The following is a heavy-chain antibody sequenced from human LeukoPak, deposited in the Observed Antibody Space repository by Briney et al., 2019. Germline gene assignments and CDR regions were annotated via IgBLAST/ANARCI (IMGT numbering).Heavy chain of an antibody. J-gene: IGHJ4*02. D-gene: IGHD2-8*01. V-gene: IGHV1-69*06. CDR2: IIPIFGTA. CDR3: ARERTNGVGGKTETFDY. Sequence: SVKVSCKASGYTFTSYGISWVRQAPGQGLEWMGGIIPIFGTANYAQKFQGRVTITADKSTSTAYMELSSLRSEDTAVYYCARERTNGVGGKTETFDYWGQGTLVTVSS. CDR1: GYTFTSYG.